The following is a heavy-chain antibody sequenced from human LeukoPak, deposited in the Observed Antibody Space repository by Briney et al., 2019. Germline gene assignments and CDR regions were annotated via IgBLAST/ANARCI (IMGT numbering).Heavy chain of an antibody. D-gene: IGHD3-22*01. V-gene: IGHV3-23*01. CDR2: ISGSGDNT. CDR1: GFTFSNYA. Sequence: GGSLRLSCAASGFTFSNYAMNWVRQAPGKGLEWVSGISGSGDNTYNADSVKGRFTISGDNSKNTLYVQVNSLGTEDTAAYYCAKGSYYDSSGSFYFDYWGQGTLVTVSS. J-gene: IGHJ4*02. CDR3: AKGSYYDSSGSFYFDY.